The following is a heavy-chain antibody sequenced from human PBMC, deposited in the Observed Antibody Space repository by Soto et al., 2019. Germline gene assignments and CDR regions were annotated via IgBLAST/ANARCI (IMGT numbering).Heavy chain of an antibody. Sequence: GESLKISCKGSGYSFTSYWISWVRQMPGKGLEWMGRIDPSDSYTNYSPSFQGHVTISADKSISTAYLQWSSLKASDTAMYYCARRYCSSTSCENGMDVWGQGTTVTVSS. D-gene: IGHD2-2*01. CDR2: IDPSDSYT. CDR1: GYSFTSYW. CDR3: ARRYCSSTSCENGMDV. V-gene: IGHV5-10-1*01. J-gene: IGHJ6*02.